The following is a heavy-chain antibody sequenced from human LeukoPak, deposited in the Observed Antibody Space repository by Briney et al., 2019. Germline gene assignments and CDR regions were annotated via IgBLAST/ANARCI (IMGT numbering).Heavy chain of an antibody. V-gene: IGHV4-39*07. CDR3: ARVRRGDNYMDV. D-gene: IGHD3-16*01. J-gene: IGHJ6*03. Sequence: SETLSLTCTVSGGSISSSSYYWGWIRQPPGKGLEWIGSIYYSGSTYYNPSLKSRVTISVDTSKNQFSLKLSSVTAADTAVYYCARVRRGDNYMDVWGKGTTVTVSS. CDR2: IYYSGST. CDR1: GGSISSSSYY.